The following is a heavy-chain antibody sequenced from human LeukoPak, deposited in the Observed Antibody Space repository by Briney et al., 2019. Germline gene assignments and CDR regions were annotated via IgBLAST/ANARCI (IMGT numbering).Heavy chain of an antibody. CDR2: IYHTGET. CDR3: ARGASVGAHFDY. J-gene: IGHJ4*02. CDR1: GGSISTNNW. Sequence: SETLSLTCAVSGGSISTNNWWSWVRQPPGKGLGWIGEIYHTGETDYNPSLTSRVTISLDKSKNQFSLRLSSVTAADTAVYYCARGASVGAHFDYWGQGTLVTVSS. V-gene: IGHV4-4*02. D-gene: IGHD1-26*01.